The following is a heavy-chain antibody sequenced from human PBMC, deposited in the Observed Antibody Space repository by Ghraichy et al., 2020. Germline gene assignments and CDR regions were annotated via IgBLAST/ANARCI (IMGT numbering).Heavy chain of an antibody. CDR2: IWSDGINK. CDR3: AREENTGDFDY. Sequence: GGSLRLSCAASGFIFSTYGMHWVRQAPGKGLEWVAVIWSDGINKYYADSVKGRFTISKDNSKNTLYLQMNSLRAEDTAVYYCAREENTGDFDYWGQGTLVTVSS. CDR1: GFIFSTYG. V-gene: IGHV3-33*01. D-gene: IGHD2/OR15-2a*01. J-gene: IGHJ4*02.